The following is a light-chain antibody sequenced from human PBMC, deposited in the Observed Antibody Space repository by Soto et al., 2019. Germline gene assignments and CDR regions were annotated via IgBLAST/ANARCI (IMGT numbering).Light chain of an antibody. CDR3: HRYERY. CDR1: QNINTW. J-gene: IGKJ3*01. CDR2: DVS. Sequence: QMTQSPSTLSASVGDRVTITCRASQNINTWLAWYQQKPGTAPRLLIYDVSTLQSGVPSRFSRSGSGTAFTLTTTLQRHDDSAIYSCHRYERYFGPGTKV. V-gene: IGKV1-5*01.